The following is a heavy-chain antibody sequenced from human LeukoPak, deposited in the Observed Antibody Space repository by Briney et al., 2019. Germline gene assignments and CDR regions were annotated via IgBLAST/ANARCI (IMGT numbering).Heavy chain of an antibody. Sequence: PSETLSLTCTVSGYSIISDYFWGWIRQPPGKGLEWIGTIYHSGSTYYGPSLKSRVTVSVDTSKNEFSLKLSSVTAADTAVYFCARGIVGSRDFYFRYYFDYWGQGTLVTVSS. J-gene: IGHJ4*02. D-gene: IGHD3/OR15-3a*01. CDR2: IYHSGST. V-gene: IGHV4-38-2*02. CDR3: ARGIVGSRDFYFRYYFDY. CDR1: GYSIISDYF.